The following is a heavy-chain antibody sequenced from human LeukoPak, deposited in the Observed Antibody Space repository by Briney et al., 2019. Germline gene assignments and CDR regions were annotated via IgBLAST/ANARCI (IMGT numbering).Heavy chain of an antibody. D-gene: IGHD6-13*01. CDR2: ISGSGGST. V-gene: IGHV3-23*01. J-gene: IGHJ1*01. CDR3: AKDRVIAAAGTEYFQH. CDR1: GFTFSGYA. Sequence: GGSLRLSCAASGFTFSGYAVSWARQAPGKGLEWVSAISGSGGSTYYADSVKGRFTISRDNSKNTLYLQMNSLRAEDTAVYYCAKDRVIAAAGTEYFQHWGQGTLVTVSS.